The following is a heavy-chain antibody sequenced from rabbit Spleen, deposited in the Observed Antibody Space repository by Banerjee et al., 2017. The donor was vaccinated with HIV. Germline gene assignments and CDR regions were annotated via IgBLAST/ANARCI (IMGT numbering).Heavy chain of an antibody. V-gene: IGHV1S45*01. CDR1: GFSFSDRDV. D-gene: IGHD2-1*01. J-gene: IGHJ4*01. Sequence: QEQLVESGGGLVQPEGSLTLTCKASGFSFSDRDVMCWVRQAPGKGLEWIACINASTGKPVYATWAKGRFTISKTSSTTVTLQMTSLTAADTAAYFCARGSATMTMVIIGYYFNLWGQGTLVTVS. CDR3: ARGSATMTMVIIGYYFNL. CDR2: INASTGKP.